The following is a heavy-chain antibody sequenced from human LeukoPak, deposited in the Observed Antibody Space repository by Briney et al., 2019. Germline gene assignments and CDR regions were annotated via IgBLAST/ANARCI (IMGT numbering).Heavy chain of an antibody. CDR2: IYPGDSDT. J-gene: IGHJ4*02. V-gene: IGHV5-51*01. CDR1: GYSFTSYW. D-gene: IGHD2-15*01. CDR3: ARPLLGYCSGGSCYVP. Sequence: ESLKISCKGSGYSFTSYWIGWVRQMPGKGLEWMGIIYPGDSDTRYSPSFQGQVTISADKSISTAYLQWSSLKASDTAMYYCARPLLGYCSGGSCYVPWGQGTLVTVSS.